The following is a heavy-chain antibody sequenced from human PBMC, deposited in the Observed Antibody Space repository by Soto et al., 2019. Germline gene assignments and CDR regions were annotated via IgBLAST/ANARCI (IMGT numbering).Heavy chain of an antibody. Sequence: QVQLVESGGGVVQPGRSLRLSCAASGFTFSSYGMHWVRQAPGKGLEWVAVIWYDGSNKYYADSVKGRFTISRDNSKNKLYLQMNSLRAEDKAVYYCARDANNWNYGGYCTNGVCYNPYYYDYYGMDVWGQGTTVTVSS. CDR1: GFTFSSYG. CDR3: ARDANNWNYGGYCTNGVCYNPYYYDYYGMDV. D-gene: IGHD2-8*01. J-gene: IGHJ6*02. CDR2: IWYDGSNK. V-gene: IGHV3-33*01.